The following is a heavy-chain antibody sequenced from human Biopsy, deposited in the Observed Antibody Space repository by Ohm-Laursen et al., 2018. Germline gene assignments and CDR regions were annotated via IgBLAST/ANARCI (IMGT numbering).Heavy chain of an antibody. CDR3: ATPFQYYDSWGGYPPFDH. V-gene: IGHV3-73*01. CDR2: IRSKVNNYAT. D-gene: IGHD3-3*01. CDR1: GFTFGDSA. Sequence: SLRLSCAASGFTFGDSAMHWVRQASGKGLEWIGRIRSKVNNYATAYAASVTGRFTISRDDSKNTAYLQMNSLKTEDTAVYYCATPFQYYDSWGGYPPFDHWGQGTLVTVSS. J-gene: IGHJ4*02.